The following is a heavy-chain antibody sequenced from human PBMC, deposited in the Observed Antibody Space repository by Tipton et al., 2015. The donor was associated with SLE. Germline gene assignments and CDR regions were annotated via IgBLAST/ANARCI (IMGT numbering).Heavy chain of an antibody. CDR2: IYYSGKT. Sequence: GEALANSNFYWGWIRQPPGKGLEWIGNIYYSGKTYYNPSLKSRVTLSIDTSNSQVSLKLTSVTAADTALYYCAKTRGMTGSRFDYDYWGQGTLVTVSS. CDR3: AKTRGMTGSRFDYDY. D-gene: IGHD3-9*01. V-gene: IGHV4-39*07. CDR1: GEALANSNFY. J-gene: IGHJ4*02.